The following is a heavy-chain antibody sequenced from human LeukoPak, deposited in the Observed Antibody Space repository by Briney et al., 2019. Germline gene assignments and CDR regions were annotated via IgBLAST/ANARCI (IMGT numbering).Heavy chain of an antibody. D-gene: IGHD4-17*01. CDR2: ISSKGGST. J-gene: IGHJ6*02. CDR3: VRAVTREDYYYYGMDV. Sequence: PGGSLRLPCSASGFTFSTYTMHWVRQAPGKGLEYVSAISSKGGSTYYADSVKGRFTISRDNSKNTLYLQMSSLRAEDTAVYYCVRAVTREDYYYYGMDVWGQGTTVTVSS. V-gene: IGHV3-64D*09. CDR1: GFTFSTYT.